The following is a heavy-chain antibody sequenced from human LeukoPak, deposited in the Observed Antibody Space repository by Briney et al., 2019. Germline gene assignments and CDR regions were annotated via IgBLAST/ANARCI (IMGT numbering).Heavy chain of an antibody. J-gene: IGHJ3*02. CDR1: GYTFTSYG. Sequence: ASVKVSCKASGYTFTSYGISWVRQAPGQGLEWMGWISAYNGNTNYAQKLQGRVTMTTDTSTSTAYMELRSLRSDDTAVYYRARGDIVVVPAAHDAFDIWGQGTMVTVSS. D-gene: IGHD2-2*01. CDR2: ISAYNGNT. V-gene: IGHV1-18*01. CDR3: ARGDIVVVPAAHDAFDI.